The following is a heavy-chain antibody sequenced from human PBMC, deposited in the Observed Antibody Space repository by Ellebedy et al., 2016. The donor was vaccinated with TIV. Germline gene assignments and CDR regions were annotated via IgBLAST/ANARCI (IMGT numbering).Heavy chain of an antibody. D-gene: IGHD2-2*01. Sequence: GESLKISCAASGFAFNRFWLGWIRPSPGKGLEWVALIKYDEIENYYANSVKGRFTISRDNARNSLYLQMKSLRVDDTAMYYCARDTVAVPDGNTFDFWGQGTMVTVST. J-gene: IGHJ3*01. CDR2: IKYDEIEN. V-gene: IGHV3-7*04. CDR3: ARDTVAVPDGNTFDF. CDR1: GFAFNRFW.